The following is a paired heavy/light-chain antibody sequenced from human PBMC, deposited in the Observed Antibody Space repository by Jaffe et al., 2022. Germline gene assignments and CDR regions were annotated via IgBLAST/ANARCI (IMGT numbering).Light chain of an antibody. CDR2: AAS. J-gene: IGKJ1*01. CDR3: QQSHSSPPT. V-gene: IGKV1-39*01. CDR1: QSITNY. Sequence: DIQMTQSPSSLSASIGDRVTITCRSSQSITNYLNWYQQTPGKAPKLLIYAASTLHAGVPSRFSGSGSGTDFTLTISSLQPEDFATYFCQQSHSSPPTFGQGTKVE.
Heavy chain of an antibody. D-gene: IGHD3-10*01. V-gene: IGHV1-69*15. Sequence: QVHLIQSGPEVKKPGSSVKVSCKASGGTFSSHPISWVRQAPGQGLEWMGSIIPVFGTPNHAQNFQGRVTITADESTGTAYLEVSSLRSEDTAVYYCATRASGSYYDAMYYYYMDVWGQGTTVTVSS. CDR2: IIPVFGTP. CDR1: GGTFSSHP. CDR3: ATRASGSYYDAMYYYYMDV. J-gene: IGHJ6*02.